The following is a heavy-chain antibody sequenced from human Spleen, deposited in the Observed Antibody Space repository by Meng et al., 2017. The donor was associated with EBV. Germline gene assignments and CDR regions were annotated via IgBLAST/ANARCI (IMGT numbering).Heavy chain of an antibody. J-gene: IGHJ4*02. Sequence: QVQLGQCGGEVRKPGSPVKVSCKASGGTYSSHGFSWVRQAPGQGLEWMGALIPIFSAPTYAQMFQDRVTITADDSTTTAYMELNSLRPEDTAVYFCARCSYSSGWYIDFWGQGTLVTVSS. CDR3: ARCSYSSGWYIDF. CDR2: LIPIFSAP. D-gene: IGHD6-19*01. V-gene: IGHV1-69*01. CDR1: GGTYSSHG.